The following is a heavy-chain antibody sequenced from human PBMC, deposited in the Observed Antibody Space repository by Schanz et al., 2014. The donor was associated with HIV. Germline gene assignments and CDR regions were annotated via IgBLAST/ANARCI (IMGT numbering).Heavy chain of an antibody. D-gene: IGHD1-26*01. J-gene: IGHJ2*01. V-gene: IGHV1-69*13. Sequence: QVHLVQSGTEVKKPGSSVKVSCKASGGAFNSHTISWLRQAPGQGPVWMGAIIPFTGSSNYAQTLQGRLTITADESTGTAYMDLTSLRYEDTALYYCAASMYNGSYGTHYYFDLWGRGTLVTVSS. CDR2: IIPFTGSS. CDR1: GGAFNSHT. CDR3: AASMYNGSYGTHYYFDL.